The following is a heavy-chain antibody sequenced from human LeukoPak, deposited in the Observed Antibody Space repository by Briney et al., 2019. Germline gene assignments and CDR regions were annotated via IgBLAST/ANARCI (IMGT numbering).Heavy chain of an antibody. CDR3: ARIYGDYDPVDY. CDR1: GYTFTSYA. Sequence: VASVKVSCKASGYTFTSYAMHWVRQAPGQRLEWMGWINAGNGNTKYSQKFQGRVTITRDTSASTAYMELSSLRSEDTAVYYCARIYGDYDPVDYWGQGTPVTVSS. D-gene: IGHD4-17*01. V-gene: IGHV1-3*01. J-gene: IGHJ4*02. CDR2: INAGNGNT.